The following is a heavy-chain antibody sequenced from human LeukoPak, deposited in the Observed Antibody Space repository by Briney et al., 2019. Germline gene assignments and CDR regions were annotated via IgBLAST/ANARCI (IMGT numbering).Heavy chain of an antibody. V-gene: IGHV3-30*02. CDR2: INYDGTEQ. CDR1: GFTFSTYG. D-gene: IGHD6-13*01. CDR3: AKGLGKAGASNTWYFDI. Sequence: GGSLRLSCAASGFTFSTYGMHWVRQAPGKGLEWAAFINYDGTEQYYADSVKGRFTISRDNSKDTLFLQMNSLRAEDTAVYYCAKGLGKAGASNTWYFDIWGRGTLVTVSS. J-gene: IGHJ2*01.